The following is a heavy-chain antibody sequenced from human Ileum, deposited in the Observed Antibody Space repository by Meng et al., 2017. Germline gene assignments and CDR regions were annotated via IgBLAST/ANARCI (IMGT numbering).Heavy chain of an antibody. D-gene: IGHD3-22*01. CDR3: ARGGHDSSGYYSFDY. Sequence: VQLQPWGAGLLTPSETLSLTCAVYGGSFSGYYWSWIRQPPGKGLEWIGEINHSGSTNYNPSLKSRVTISVDTSKNQFSLKLSSVTAADTAVYYCARGGHDSSGYYSFDYWGQGTLVTVSS. CDR2: INHSGST. J-gene: IGHJ4*02. CDR1: GGSFSGYY. V-gene: IGHV4-34*01.